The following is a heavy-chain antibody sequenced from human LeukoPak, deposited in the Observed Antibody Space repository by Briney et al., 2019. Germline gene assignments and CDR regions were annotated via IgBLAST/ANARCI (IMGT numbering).Heavy chain of an antibody. J-gene: IGHJ1*01. V-gene: IGHV3-30*02. CDR1: GFTFDDYG. Sequence: GGTLRLSCAASGFTFDDYGMHWVRQAPGKGLEWVAFIRYDGRNKYYADSVKGRFTISRDNSKNTLYLQMNSLRAEDTAVYYCAKDTQSGSYYTEYFQHWGQGTLVTVSS. D-gene: IGHD3-10*01. CDR3: AKDTQSGSYYTEYFQH. CDR2: IRYDGRNK.